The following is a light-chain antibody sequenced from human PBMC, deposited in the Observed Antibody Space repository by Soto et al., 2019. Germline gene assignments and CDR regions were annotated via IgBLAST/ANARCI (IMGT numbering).Light chain of an antibody. CDR1: SNDVGGYNY. V-gene: IGLV2-8*01. CDR3: SSFAVSNSFV. J-gene: IGLJ1*01. Sequence: SALTQPPSASGSPGQSVTISCTETSNDVGGYNYVSWYQQHPGKAPKLMIYEVNKRHSGVPDRFSGSKSGNTASLTVSGLQAEDEADYYCSSFAVSNSFVFGTGTKVTVL. CDR2: EVN.